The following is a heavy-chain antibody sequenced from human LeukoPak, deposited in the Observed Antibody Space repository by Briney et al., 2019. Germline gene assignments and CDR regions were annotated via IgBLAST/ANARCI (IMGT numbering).Heavy chain of an antibody. CDR1: GYSFTSYW. J-gene: IGHJ3*02. V-gene: IGHV5-51*01. CDR3: GRYPRRDYGGNRVSFDI. D-gene: IGHD4-23*01. Sequence: GESLKISCKGSGYSFTSYWIGWVRQMPGKGLEWMGIIYPGDSDTRYSPSFQGQVTISADKSISTAYLQWSSLKASDTAMYYCGRYPRRDYGGNRVSFDIWGQGTMVTVSS. CDR2: IYPGDSDT.